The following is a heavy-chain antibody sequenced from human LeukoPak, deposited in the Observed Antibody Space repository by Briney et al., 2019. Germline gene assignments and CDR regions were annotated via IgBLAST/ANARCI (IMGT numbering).Heavy chain of an antibody. V-gene: IGHV3-23*01. CDR3: ARDFGYYYDSSGYWNDY. D-gene: IGHD3-22*01. CDR2: IDYDGGSG. J-gene: IGHJ4*02. Sequence: GGSLRLSCTVSGFTLSSYEMSWIRQAPGKGLEWVSSIDYDGGSGHYADSVKGRFTISRDNSKNTLYLQMNSLRAEDTAVYYCARDFGYYYDSSGYWNDYWGQGTLVTVSS. CDR1: GFTLSSYE.